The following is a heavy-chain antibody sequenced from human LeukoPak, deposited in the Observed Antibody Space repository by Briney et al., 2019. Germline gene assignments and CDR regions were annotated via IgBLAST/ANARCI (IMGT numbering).Heavy chain of an antibody. J-gene: IGHJ4*02. Sequence: ASVKVSCMLSGNTLREFPIRWVRQAGGKGLEWMAGFDPENAEIVYAQKFQGRVTMTEDTSTNTAYMELTSLTSDDTALYYCATRGSDFWGGFDYWGQGIQVTVSS. CDR1: GNTLREFP. CDR2: FDPENAEI. D-gene: IGHD3-3*01. V-gene: IGHV1-24*01. CDR3: ATRGSDFWGGFDY.